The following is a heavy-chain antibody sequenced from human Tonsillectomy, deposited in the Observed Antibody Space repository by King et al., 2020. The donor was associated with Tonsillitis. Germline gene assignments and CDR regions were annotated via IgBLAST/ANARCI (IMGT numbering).Heavy chain of an antibody. D-gene: IGHD2-8*02. CDR2: ISTSSNYI. V-gene: IGHV3-21*01. CDR3: ATRVSYWPNDVFDT. CDR1: GFTFSTYN. J-gene: IGHJ3*02. Sequence: VQLVESGGGLVKPGGSLRLSCAASGFTFSTYNMNWVRQAPGKGLEWVSSISTSSNYIYYADPLKGRFTISRDNAKNSLYLQMNSLRAEDTAVYYCATRVSYWPNDVFDTWGQGTMVTVSS.